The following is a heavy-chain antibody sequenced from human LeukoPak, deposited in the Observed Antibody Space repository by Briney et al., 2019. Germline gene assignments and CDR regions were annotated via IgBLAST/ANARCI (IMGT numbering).Heavy chain of an antibody. CDR3: ARGVSVAGLPYYYYYYGMDV. V-gene: IGHV4-34*01. Sequence: PSETLSLTCAVYGGSFSGYYWSWIRQPPGKGLEWIGEINHSGSTNYNPSLKSRVTISVDTSKNQFSLKLSSVTAADTAVYYCARGVSVAGLPYYYYYYGMDVWGKGTTVTVSS. D-gene: IGHD6-19*01. CDR1: GGSFSGYY. CDR2: INHSGST. J-gene: IGHJ6*04.